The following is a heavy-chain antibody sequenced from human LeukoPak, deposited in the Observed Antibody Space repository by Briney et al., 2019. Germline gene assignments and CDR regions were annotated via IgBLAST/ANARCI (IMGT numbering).Heavy chain of an antibody. CDR1: GYTFSRHW. CDR3: ARETRRGDAFDI. D-gene: IGHD3-16*01. V-gene: IGHV3-74*01. Sequence: GGSLRLSCVASGYTFSRHWMHWIRQAPGKGPVWVSRINSDGGVTSYADSVKGRFTISRDKSKNTVYLKMGSLRAEDMAVYYCARETRRGDAFDIWGQGTMVTVSS. J-gene: IGHJ3*02. CDR2: INSDGGVT.